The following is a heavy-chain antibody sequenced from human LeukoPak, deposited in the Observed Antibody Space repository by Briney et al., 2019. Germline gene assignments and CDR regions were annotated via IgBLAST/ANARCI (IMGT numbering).Heavy chain of an antibody. D-gene: IGHD3-3*01. J-gene: IGHJ4*02. V-gene: IGHV3-33*01. CDR2: IWYDGSIK. CDR3: ARMSASYLDY. Sequence: GRSLRLSRAASGFTFSSHGMHWVRQAPGKGLEWVAVIWYDGSIKYYAESVKGRFTTSRDNSKNTLYLQMNSLRVEDTAVYYCARMSASYLDYWGQGTLVTVSS. CDR1: GFTFSSHG.